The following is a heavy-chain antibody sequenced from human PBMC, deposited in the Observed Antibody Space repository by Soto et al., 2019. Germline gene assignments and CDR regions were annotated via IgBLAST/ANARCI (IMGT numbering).Heavy chain of an antibody. V-gene: IGHV3-7*05. Sequence: PGGSLRLSCVVSGFTFSDHWMSWVRRAPGKGLEWVANIKDDGSEKYYLDSVRGRFTISRDNAENSLYLQMNGLRAEDTAVYYSARGFPDHWGQGTLVTVSS. CDR1: GFTFSDHW. J-gene: IGHJ4*02. CDR3: ARGFPDH. CDR2: IKDDGSEK.